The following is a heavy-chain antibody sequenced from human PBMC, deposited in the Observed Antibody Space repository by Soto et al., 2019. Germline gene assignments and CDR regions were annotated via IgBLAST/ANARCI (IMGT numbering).Heavy chain of an antibody. D-gene: IGHD2-8*01. CDR2: IYSSGDT. CDR3: ARDPGYGRGVSFDP. V-gene: IGHV3-66*01. Sequence: EVQLVESGGGLVQPGGSLRLSCAASGFSVSDNYMSWVRQAPGKGLERISVIYSSGDTYYADSVKGRLTISRDNSRNTLYLQINDLRVEDTAIYYCARDPGYGRGVSFDPWGQGIPVTDSS. J-gene: IGHJ5*02. CDR1: GFSVSDNY.